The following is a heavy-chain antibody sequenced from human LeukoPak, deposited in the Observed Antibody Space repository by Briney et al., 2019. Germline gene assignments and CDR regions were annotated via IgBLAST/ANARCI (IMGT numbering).Heavy chain of an antibody. D-gene: IGHD3-22*01. CDR1: GFTFDDYA. V-gene: IGHV3-9*01. CDR2: ISWNRGSI. Sequence: GGSLRLSCAASGFTFDDYAMHCVRQAPGKGLECVSGISWNRGSIGYADSVKGRFSMCRDNAKNSLYLQMNSLRAEDTALYYCAKSDSHYYDSSGYFSPADYWGQGTLVTVSS. CDR3: AKSDSHYYDSSGYFSPADY. J-gene: IGHJ4*02.